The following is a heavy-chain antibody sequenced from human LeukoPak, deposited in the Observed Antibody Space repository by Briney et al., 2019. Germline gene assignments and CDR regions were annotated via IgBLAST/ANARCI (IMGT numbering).Heavy chain of an antibody. Sequence: GGSLRLSCAASGFTFSNYGMNWVRQAPGKGLEWVSAISGSGISTYYADSEKGLFTISRDNSNNTLYLQMNSLRAEDTAVYYCAKVRFGESGDYWGQGTLVTVSS. D-gene: IGHD3-10*01. J-gene: IGHJ4*02. CDR3: AKVRFGESGDY. CDR1: GFTFSNYG. CDR2: ISGSGIST. V-gene: IGHV3-23*01.